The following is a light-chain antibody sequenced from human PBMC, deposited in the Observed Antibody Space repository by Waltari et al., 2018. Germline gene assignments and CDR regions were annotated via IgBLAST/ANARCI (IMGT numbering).Light chain of an antibody. CDR1: NSNIGSNT. V-gene: IGLV1-44*01. J-gene: IGLJ2*01. CDR2: GDN. Sequence: QSALTQPPSASGTPGQEVIISCSGGNSNIGSNTVSWYQHVPGAAPKLLIPGDNQRPSGVPDRFSASKSGTSASLAISDLQSEDEADYLCAVWDDSLSGPAFGGGTKLAVL. CDR3: AVWDDSLSGPA.